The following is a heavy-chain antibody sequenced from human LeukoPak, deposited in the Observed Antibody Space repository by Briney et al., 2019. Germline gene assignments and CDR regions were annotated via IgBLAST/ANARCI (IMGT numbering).Heavy chain of an antibody. V-gene: IGHV1-2*02. J-gene: IGHJ3*02. CDR3: ASGSYARDAFDI. CDR2: INPNSGGT. Sequence: ASVKVSCKASGYTLTGYYMHWVRQAPGQGLEWMGWINPNSGGTNYAQKFQGRVTMTRDTSISTAYMELSRLRSEDTAVYYCASGSYARDAFDIWGQGTMVTVSS. CDR1: GYTLTGYY. D-gene: IGHD1-26*01.